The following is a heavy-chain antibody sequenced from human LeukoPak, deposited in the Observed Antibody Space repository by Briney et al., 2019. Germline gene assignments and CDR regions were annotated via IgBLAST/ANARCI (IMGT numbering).Heavy chain of an antibody. CDR2: INPNSGGT. CDR1: GYTFTGYY. D-gene: IGHD3-10*01. CDR3: ARGKYGSGSSRQSY. J-gene: IGHJ4*02. V-gene: IGHV1-2*02. Sequence: GASVKVSCKASGYTFTGYYMHWVRQAPGQGLEWMGWINPNSGGTNYAQKFQGRVTMTRDTSISTAYMELSRLGSDDTAVYYCARGKYGSGSSRQSYWGQGTLVTVSS.